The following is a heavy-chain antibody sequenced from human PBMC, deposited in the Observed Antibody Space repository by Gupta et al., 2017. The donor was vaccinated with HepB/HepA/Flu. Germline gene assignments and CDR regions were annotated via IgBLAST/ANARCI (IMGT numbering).Heavy chain of an antibody. J-gene: IGHJ6*03. Sequence: QVQLQESGPGLVKPSETLSLTCTVSGGSISSYYWSWIRQPAGKGLEWIGRIYTSGSTNYNPSLKSRVTMSVDTSKNQFSLKLSSVTAADTAVYYCARTAGSCTNGVCYDYYYYYMDVWGKGTTVTVSS. CDR1: GGSISSYY. V-gene: IGHV4-4*07. D-gene: IGHD2-8*01. CDR3: ARTAGSCTNGVCYDYYYYYMDV. CDR2: IYTSGST.